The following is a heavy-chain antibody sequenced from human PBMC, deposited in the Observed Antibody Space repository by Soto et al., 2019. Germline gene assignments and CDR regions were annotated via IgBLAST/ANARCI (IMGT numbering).Heavy chain of an antibody. CDR1: GGTFSGYT. J-gene: IGHJ6*02. D-gene: IGHD4-17*01. Sequence: QVQLVRSGAEVKKPGSSVKVSCKASGGTFSGYTLSWVRQAPGQGLEWMGGIIPIFGTANYAQKFQGRVTITADESTSTAYMEVSSLRSEDTAVYYCARDNYGDYVNYYYYGMDVWGQGTTVTVSS. V-gene: IGHV1-69*01. CDR2: IIPIFGTA. CDR3: ARDNYGDYVNYYYYGMDV.